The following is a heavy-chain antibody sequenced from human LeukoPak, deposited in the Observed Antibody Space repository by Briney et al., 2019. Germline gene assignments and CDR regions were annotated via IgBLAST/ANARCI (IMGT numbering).Heavy chain of an antibody. J-gene: IGHJ4*02. V-gene: IGHV4-59*01. Sequence: PSETLSLTCTVSGGFISGYYWSWIRQPPGKGLEWTGYIYYSGSTSYNPSLKSRVTISVDTSKNQFSLKLSSVTAADTAVYYCAGELYSPVNYWGQGTLVTVSS. CDR3: AGELYSPVNY. CDR2: IYYSGST. D-gene: IGHD4-11*01. CDR1: GGFISGYY.